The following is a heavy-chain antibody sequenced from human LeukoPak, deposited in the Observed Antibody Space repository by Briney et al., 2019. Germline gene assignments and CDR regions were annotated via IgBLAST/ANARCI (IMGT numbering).Heavy chain of an antibody. CDR2: ISSSSSYI. J-gene: IGHJ6*04. V-gene: IGHV3-21*04. Sequence: GGSLRLSCAASGFTFSSYSMNWVRQAPGKGLEWVSSISSSSSYIYYADSVKGRFTISRDNAKNSLYLQMNSLRAEDTAVYYCAKDQIPTITIFGVVISPVDVWGKGTTVTVSS. CDR3: AKDQIPTITIFGVVISPVDV. CDR1: GFTFSSYS. D-gene: IGHD3-3*01.